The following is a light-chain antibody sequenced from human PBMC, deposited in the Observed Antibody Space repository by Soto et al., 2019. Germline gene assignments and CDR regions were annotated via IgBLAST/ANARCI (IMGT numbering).Light chain of an antibody. CDR2: GAS. Sequence: EIVLTQSPGTLSLSPGERATLSCRGSQSVVTNSLAWYQQKPGQAPRLIIYGASNRATGIPDRFSGRGSGTEFNLTISRLEPEHCAVYFCKQRSDWPLTFGGGTKVDIK. V-gene: IGKV3D-20*02. J-gene: IGKJ4*01. CDR3: KQRSDWPLT. CDR1: QSVVTNS.